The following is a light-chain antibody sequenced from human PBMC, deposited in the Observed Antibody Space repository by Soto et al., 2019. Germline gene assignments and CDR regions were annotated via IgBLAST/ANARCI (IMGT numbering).Light chain of an antibody. CDR1: QSVSSN. J-gene: IGKJ1*01. CDR3: QQYRGT. V-gene: IGKV3-15*01. Sequence: EIVMTHSPATLSVSPCERATLSCRASQSVSSNLAWYQQKPGQAPRLLIYGASTRATGIPARFSGSGSGTEFTLTISSLQSEEFAVYYCQQYRGTFGQGTKVDI. CDR2: GAS.